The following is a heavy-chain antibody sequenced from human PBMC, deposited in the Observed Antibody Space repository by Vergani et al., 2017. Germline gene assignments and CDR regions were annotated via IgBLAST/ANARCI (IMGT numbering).Heavy chain of an antibody. Sequence: QVQLQESGPGLVKPSETLSLTCTVSGGSISSYYWSWIRQPPGKGLEWIGEINHSGSTNYNPSLKSRVTISVDTSKNQFSLKLSSVTAADTAVYYCARGPYYYDSSGYRYWGQGTLVTVSS. J-gene: IGHJ4*02. CDR1: GGSISSYY. CDR2: INHSGST. V-gene: IGHV4-59*12. CDR3: ARGPYYYDSSGYRY. D-gene: IGHD3-22*01.